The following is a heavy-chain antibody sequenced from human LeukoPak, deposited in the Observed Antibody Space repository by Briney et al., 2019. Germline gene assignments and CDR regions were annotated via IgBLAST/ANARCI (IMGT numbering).Heavy chain of an antibody. CDR2: INHSGST. Sequence: SETLSLTCAVYGGSFSGYYWSWIRQPPGKGLEWIGEINHSGSTNYNPSLKSRVTISVDTSKNQFSLKLSSVTAADTAIYYCARVTYYPYYMDVWGKGTTVTVSS. J-gene: IGHJ6*03. CDR3: ARVTYYPYYMDV. V-gene: IGHV4-34*01. CDR1: GGSFSGYY.